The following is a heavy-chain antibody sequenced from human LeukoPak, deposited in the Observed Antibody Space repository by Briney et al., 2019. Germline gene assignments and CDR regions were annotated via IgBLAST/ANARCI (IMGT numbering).Heavy chain of an antibody. CDR2: ISSDGIST. Sequence: PGGSLRLSCAASGFTFSTYWMDWGRQVPGKGLVWVSRISSDGISTAYADSVKGRFTLSRDNAKNTLYLQMNSLRADDTAVYYCARSRESGRDGDYWGQGTLVTVSS. J-gene: IGHJ4*02. CDR1: GFTFSTYW. CDR3: ARSRESGRDGDY. V-gene: IGHV3-74*01. D-gene: IGHD5-24*01.